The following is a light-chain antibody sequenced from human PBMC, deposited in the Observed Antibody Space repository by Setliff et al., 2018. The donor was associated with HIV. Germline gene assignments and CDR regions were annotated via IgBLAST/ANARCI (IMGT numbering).Light chain of an antibody. V-gene: IGLV2-14*03. CDR1: NSDIGSHDY. CDR3: ASHRDTNTLEG. CDR2: SVT. Sequence: QSALTQPASVSGSPGQSITISCSGTNSDIGSHDYVSWYQQHPGKAPKLIIFSVTYRPSGVSDRFSGSKYGNTASLTIPGLQPEDEADYYCASHRDTNTLEGFGTGTKVTVL. J-gene: IGLJ1*01.